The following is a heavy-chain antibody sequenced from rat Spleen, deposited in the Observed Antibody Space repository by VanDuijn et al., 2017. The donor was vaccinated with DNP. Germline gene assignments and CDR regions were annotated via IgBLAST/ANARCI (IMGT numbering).Heavy chain of an antibody. J-gene: IGHJ2*01. CDR3: ARSNNYYFDY. V-gene: IGHV5S11*01. CDR2: IKTDGGST. CDR1: GFTFSNYD. D-gene: IGHD1-10*01. Sequence: EVQLVESGGGLVQPGRSLKLSCAASGFTFSNYDMAWVRQAPTKGLEWVASIKTDGGSTYYPDSVKGRFTISRDNAKSTLYLQMDSLRSEETATYYCARSNNYYFDYWGQGVMVTVSS.